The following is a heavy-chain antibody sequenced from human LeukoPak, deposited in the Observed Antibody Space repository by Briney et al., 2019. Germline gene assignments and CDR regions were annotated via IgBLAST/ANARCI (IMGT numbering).Heavy chain of an antibody. CDR1: GGTFSSYA. CDR2: IIPIFGTA. D-gene: IGHD3-10*01. Sequence: SVTVSCKASGGTFSSYAISWVRQAPGQGLEWMGGIIPIFGTANYAQKFQGRVTITADKSTSTAYMELSSLRSEDTAVYYCAALNYYGSGGGVEDWYFDLWGRGTLVTVSS. CDR3: AALNYYGSGGGVEDWYFDL. J-gene: IGHJ2*01. V-gene: IGHV1-69*06.